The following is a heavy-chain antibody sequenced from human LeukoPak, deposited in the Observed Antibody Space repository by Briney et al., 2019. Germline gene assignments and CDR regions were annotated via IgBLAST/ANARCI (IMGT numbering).Heavy chain of an antibody. J-gene: IGHJ3*02. V-gene: IGHV3-21*01. CDR3: ASSSGWYNAFDI. CDR1: GYTFSSYS. CDR2: ISSSSSYI. D-gene: IGHD6-19*01. Sequence: PGGSLRLSCAASGYTFSSYSMNWVRQAPGKGLEWVSSISSSSSYIYYADSVKGRFTISRDNSKNTLYLQMNSLRAEDTAVYYCASSSGWYNAFDIWGQGTMVTVSS.